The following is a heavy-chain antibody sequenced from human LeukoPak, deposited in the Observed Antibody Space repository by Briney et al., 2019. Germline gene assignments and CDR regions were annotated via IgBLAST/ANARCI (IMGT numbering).Heavy chain of an antibody. J-gene: IGHJ6*02. V-gene: IGHV3-21*01. D-gene: IGHD3-10*01. CDR1: GFTFSSYS. CDR3: ASAYGSGSYYYGMDG. CDR2: ISSSSSYI. Sequence: GGSLRLSCAASGFTFSSYSMTWVRQAPGKGLEWVSSISSSSSYIYYADSVKGRFTISRDNAKNSLYLQMNSLRAEDTAVYYCASAYGSGSYYYGMDGWGQGTTVTVSS.